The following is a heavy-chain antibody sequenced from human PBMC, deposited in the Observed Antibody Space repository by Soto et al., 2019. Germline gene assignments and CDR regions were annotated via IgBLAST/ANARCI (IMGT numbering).Heavy chain of an antibody. CDR2: ISSSSSTI. CDR3: AITMVRGAPYYYYGMDV. Sequence: EVQLVESGGGLVQPGGSLRLSCAASGFTFSSYSMNWVRQAPGKGLEWVSYISSSSSTIYYADSVKGRFTISRDNAKNSLYLQMNSLRDEDTAVYYCAITMVRGAPYYYYGMDVWGQGTTVTVSS. J-gene: IGHJ6*02. CDR1: GFTFSSYS. V-gene: IGHV3-48*02. D-gene: IGHD3-10*01.